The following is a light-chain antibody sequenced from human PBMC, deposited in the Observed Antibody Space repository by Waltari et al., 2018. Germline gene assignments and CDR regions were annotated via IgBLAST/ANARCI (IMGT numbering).Light chain of an antibody. Sequence: QSALTQPASVSGSPGQSITISCTGTSSDVGDNNYVSWYQQFPGKAPQLVIYVVSNRPSGVSNRFSASKSGNTASLTISGLQAEDEADYSCTTHTSSSTYVFGTGTKVSVL. CDR1: SSDVGDNNY. CDR2: VVS. J-gene: IGLJ1*01. CDR3: TTHTSSSTYV. V-gene: IGLV2-14*01.